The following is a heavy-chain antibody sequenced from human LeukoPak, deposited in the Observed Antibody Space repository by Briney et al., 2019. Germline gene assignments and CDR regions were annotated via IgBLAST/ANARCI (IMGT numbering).Heavy chain of an antibody. CDR1: GFTFDDYA. CDR2: ISYDGSNK. D-gene: IGHD3-22*01. V-gene: IGHV3-30-3*01. Sequence: GRSLRLSCAASGFTFDDYAMHWVRQAPGKGLEWVAVISYDGSNKYYADSVKGRFTISRDNSKNTLYLQMNSLRAEDTAVYYCARDFGYHYDSSGYQGVDYWGQGTLVTVSS. CDR3: ARDFGYHYDSSGYQGVDY. J-gene: IGHJ4*02.